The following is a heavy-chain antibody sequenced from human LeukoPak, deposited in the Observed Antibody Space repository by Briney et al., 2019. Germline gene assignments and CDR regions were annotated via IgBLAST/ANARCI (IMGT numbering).Heavy chain of an antibody. CDR1: GASIMTYY. CDR3: ARDGGHCSGGTCYSVWIYP. J-gene: IGHJ5*02. V-gene: IGHV4-4*07. D-gene: IGHD2-15*01. CDR2: IYTSGST. Sequence: PSETLSLTCTVSGASIMTYYWNWIRQPAGQGLEWMGRIYTSGSTNYNPSLRGRVTMSVDTSKNQSSLKMNSMTAADTAVYYCARDGGHCSGGTCYSVWIYPWGQGTLVTVSS.